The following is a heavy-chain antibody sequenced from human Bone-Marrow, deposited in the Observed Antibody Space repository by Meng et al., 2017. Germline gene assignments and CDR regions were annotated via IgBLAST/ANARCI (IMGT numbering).Heavy chain of an antibody. D-gene: IGHD5-18*01. CDR2: IYHSGST. CDR3: ATGGDTARATIDY. V-gene: IGHV4-39*07. J-gene: IGHJ4*02. Sequence: GSLRLSCTVSGGSISSSSYYWGWIRQPPGKGLEWIGSIYHSGSTYYNPSLKSRVTISVDTSKNQFSLKLSAVTAADTAVYYCATGGDTARATIDYWGQGTLVTVSS. CDR1: GGSISSSSYY.